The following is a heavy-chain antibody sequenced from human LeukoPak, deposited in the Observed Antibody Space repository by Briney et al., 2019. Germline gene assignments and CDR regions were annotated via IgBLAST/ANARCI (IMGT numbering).Heavy chain of an antibody. CDR2: IYYSGST. CDR1: GGSISSYY. D-gene: IGHD4-17*01. V-gene: IGHV4-59*08. Sequence: SETLSLTCTVSGGSISSYYWSWIRQPPGKGREWSGYIYYSGSTNYNPPLKSRVTISVDTSKHQFSLKLSSVTAADTVVYYCARYGDYVDYWGQGTLVTDSS. CDR3: ARYGDYVDY. J-gene: IGHJ4*02.